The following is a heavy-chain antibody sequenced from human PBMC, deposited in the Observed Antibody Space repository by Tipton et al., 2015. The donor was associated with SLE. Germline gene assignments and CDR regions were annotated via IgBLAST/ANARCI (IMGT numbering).Heavy chain of an antibody. CDR1: GGSVSSGSYY. Sequence: TLSLTCTVSGGSVSSGSYYWSWIRQPPGKGLEWIGYIYYSGSTNYNPSLKSRVTISVDTSKNQFSLKLSSVTAADTAVYYCARDLAGYLFDPWGQGTLVTVSS. V-gene: IGHV4-61*01. J-gene: IGHJ5*02. CDR3: ARDLAGYLFDP. CDR2: IYYSGST. D-gene: IGHD6-13*01.